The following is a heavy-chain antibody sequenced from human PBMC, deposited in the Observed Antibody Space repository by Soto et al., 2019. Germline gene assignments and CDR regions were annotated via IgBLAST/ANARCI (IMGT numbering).Heavy chain of an antibody. CDR3: ARVAAGSYYNSLGY. V-gene: IGHV1-18*01. J-gene: IGHJ4*02. CDR2: ISAYNGKT. D-gene: IGHD3-10*01. CDR1: GGTFSSYA. Sequence: ASVKVSCKASGGTFSSYAISWVRQAPGQGLEWMGWISAYNGKTNYAQKLQGRVTMTTDTSTSTAYMELRSLRSDDTAVYYCARVAAGSYYNSLGYWGQGTLVTVSS.